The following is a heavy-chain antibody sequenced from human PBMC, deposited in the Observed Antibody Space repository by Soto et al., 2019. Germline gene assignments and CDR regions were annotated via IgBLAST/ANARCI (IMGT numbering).Heavy chain of an antibody. D-gene: IGHD3-10*01. CDR2: IYYSGST. CDR1: GGSISSSSYY. J-gene: IGHJ4*02. CDR3: AIHWFGDPRTFDY. Sequence: QLQLQESGPGLVKPSETLSLTCTVSGGSISSSSYYWGWIRQPPGKGLEWIGSIYYSGSTYYNPSLKSRVTISVDTSKNQFSLKLSSVTAADTAVYYCAIHWFGDPRTFDYWGQGTLVTVSS. V-gene: IGHV4-39*01.